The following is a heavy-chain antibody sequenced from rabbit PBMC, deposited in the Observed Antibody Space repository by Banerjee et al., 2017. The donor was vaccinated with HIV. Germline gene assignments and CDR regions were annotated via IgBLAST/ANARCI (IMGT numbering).Heavy chain of an antibody. D-gene: IGHD1-1*01. CDR2: IYAGSSGST. V-gene: IGHV1S45*01. CDR3: ARGYSGSGGAFNL. CDR1: GFSFSSSYW. J-gene: IGHJ4*01. Sequence: QEQLEESGGDLVKPEGSLTLTCTASGFSFSSSYWICWVRQAPGKGLEWIACIYAGSSGSTYYASWAKGRFTISKTSSTTVTLQMTSLTVADTATYFCARGYSGSGGAFNLWGPGTLVTVS.